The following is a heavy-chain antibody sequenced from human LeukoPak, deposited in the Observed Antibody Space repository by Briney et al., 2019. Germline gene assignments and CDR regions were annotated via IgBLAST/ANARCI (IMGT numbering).Heavy chain of an antibody. D-gene: IGHD3-10*01. V-gene: IGHV1-8*01. CDR3: PRGRAYYGSGSYPTYYFDY. CDR2: MNPNSGNT. CDR1: GYTFTSYD. Sequence: ASVKVSCKASGYTFTSYDINWVRQATGQGLEWMGWMNPNSGNTGYAQKFQGRVTMTRNTSISTAYMELSSLRSEDTAVYYCPRGRAYYGSGSYPTYYFDYWGQGTLVTVSS. J-gene: IGHJ4*02.